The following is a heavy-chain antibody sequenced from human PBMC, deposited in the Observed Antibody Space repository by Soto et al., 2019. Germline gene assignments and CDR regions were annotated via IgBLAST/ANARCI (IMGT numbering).Heavy chain of an antibody. CDR1: GFTFSSYE. CDR2: ISSSGSTI. Sequence: PGGSLRLSCAASGFTFSSYEMNWVRQAPGKGLEWVSYISSSGSTIYYADSVKGRFTISRDNAKNSLYLQMNSLRAEDTAVYYCARFRITIFGVVIKGYYYYGMDVWGQGTTVTVSS. J-gene: IGHJ6*02. D-gene: IGHD3-3*01. CDR3: ARFRITIFGVVIKGYYYYGMDV. V-gene: IGHV3-48*03.